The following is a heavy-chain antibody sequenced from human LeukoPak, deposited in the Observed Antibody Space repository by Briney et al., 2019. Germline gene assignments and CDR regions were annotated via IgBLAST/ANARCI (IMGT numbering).Heavy chain of an antibody. CDR1: GYTFTGYY. D-gene: IGHD3-9*01. CDR2: MHPNSGNT. Sequence: ASVKVSCKASGYTFTGYYMHWVRQATGQGLEWMGWMHPNSGNTAYAQKFQGRVTMTRNTSTSTAYMELSSLRSDDTAVYYCARGTRDYDILTGYSKPRFDYWGQGTLVTVSS. V-gene: IGHV1-8*02. CDR3: ARGTRDYDILTGYSKPRFDY. J-gene: IGHJ4*02.